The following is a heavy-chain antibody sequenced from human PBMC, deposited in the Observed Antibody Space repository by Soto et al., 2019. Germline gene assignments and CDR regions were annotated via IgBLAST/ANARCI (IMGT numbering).Heavy chain of an antibody. J-gene: IGHJ5*02. Sequence: QVRLIQSGTEVKKPGASVKVACSLSGSALTEVSLHWVRQAPGKGLEWMRCSDREDGVTFYAGKLEGRLTTTDDTPTNTAYMELLSLGSEDTAVYYCTRVNWFDPWGQGTLVAVSS. CDR2: SDREDGVT. CDR3: TRVNWFDP. CDR1: GSALTEVS. V-gene: IGHV1-24*01. D-gene: IGHD4-4*01.